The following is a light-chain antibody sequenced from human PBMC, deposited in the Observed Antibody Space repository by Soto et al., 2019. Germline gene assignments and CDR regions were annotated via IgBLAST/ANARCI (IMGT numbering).Light chain of an antibody. V-gene: IGLV1-44*01. Sequence: QSVLTQPPSASGTPGQRVTISCSGSNSNIGSNTVNWYQQLPGTAPKLLIYVNNKRPSGVPGRFSDSKSGTSASLAISGLQSEDEADYYCASWDDRLNGVIFGGGTKLTVL. CDR3: ASWDDRLNGVI. CDR2: VNN. J-gene: IGLJ2*01. CDR1: NSNIGSNT.